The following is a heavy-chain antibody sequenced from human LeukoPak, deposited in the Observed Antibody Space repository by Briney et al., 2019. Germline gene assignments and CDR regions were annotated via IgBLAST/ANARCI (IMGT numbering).Heavy chain of an antibody. V-gene: IGHV5-51*01. Sequence: PGESLKISCQGSGYTFTNYWIGWVRQMPGKGLEWMGIIFPGDSDARYRPAFQDQVTISADKSFSTAYLHWSGLKASDTAMYYCARLNCDAATCYTEDWGQGTLVTVSS. CDR2: IFPGDSDA. D-gene: IGHD2-2*02. J-gene: IGHJ4*02. CDR3: ARLNCDAATCYTED. CDR1: GYTFTNYW.